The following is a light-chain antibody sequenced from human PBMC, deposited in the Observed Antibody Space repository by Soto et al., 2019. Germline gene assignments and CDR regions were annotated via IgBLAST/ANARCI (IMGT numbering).Light chain of an antibody. CDR3: LLSYSGADYV. V-gene: IGLV7-46*01. CDR1: TGAVTSSHY. J-gene: IGLJ1*01. CDR2: DTS. Sequence: QAVVTQEPSLTVSPGGTVTLTCGSSTGAVTSSHYPYWFQQKPGQAPRTLIYDTSNKHSWTPARFSGSLLGGKAALTLSGAQPEDEAEYYCLLSYSGADYVFGTGTKVTVL.